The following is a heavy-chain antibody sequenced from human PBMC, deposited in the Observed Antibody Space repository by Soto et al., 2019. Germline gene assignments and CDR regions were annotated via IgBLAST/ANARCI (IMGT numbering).Heavy chain of an antibody. CDR2: IYHSGST. CDR3: ARTPTP. CDR1: GGSISSGGYS. V-gene: IGHV4-30-2*01. J-gene: IGHJ5*02. Sequence: QLQLQESGSGLVKPSQTLSLTCAVSGGSISSGGYSWSWIRQPPGKGLEWIGYIYHSGSTCYNPYLTIRGPISVARSTKQFSPRPSSVTAADTAGYYCARTPTPWGQGTLVTVSS.